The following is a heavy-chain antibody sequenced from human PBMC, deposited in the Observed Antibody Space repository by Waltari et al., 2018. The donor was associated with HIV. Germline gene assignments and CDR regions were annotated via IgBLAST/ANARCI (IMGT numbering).Heavy chain of an antibody. Sequence: EVQLLESGGGLVQPGGSLRLSCAASGFTFSSYAMSWVRQAPGKGLEWVSAISGSGGSTYYADSVKGRFTISRDNSKNTLYLQMNSLRAEDTAVYYCAKGYSYGYNPPGLFDYWGQGTLVTVSS. V-gene: IGHV3-23*01. CDR3: AKGYSYGYNPPGLFDY. J-gene: IGHJ4*02. CDR2: ISGSGGST. CDR1: GFTFSSYA. D-gene: IGHD5-18*01.